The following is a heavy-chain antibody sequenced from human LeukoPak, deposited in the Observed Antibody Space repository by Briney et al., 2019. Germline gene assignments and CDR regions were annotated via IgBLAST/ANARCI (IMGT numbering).Heavy chain of an antibody. Sequence: PSETLSLTCPVSGPSISSYYWSCIRHPPEKGLEWIRYIYYSGSTYYNPSLKSRVTISVDTSKDQFSLKLSSVTAADTAVYYCARENYYDSSGSFDYWGQGTLVTVSS. CDR2: IYYSGST. D-gene: IGHD3-22*01. CDR1: GPSISSYY. J-gene: IGHJ4*02. V-gene: IGHV4-59*01. CDR3: ARENYYDSSGSFDY.